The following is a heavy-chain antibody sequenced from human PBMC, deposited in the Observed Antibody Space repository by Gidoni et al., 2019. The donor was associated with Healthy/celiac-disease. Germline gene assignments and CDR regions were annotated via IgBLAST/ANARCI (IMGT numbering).Heavy chain of an antibody. CDR1: GYTFPGYY. V-gene: IGHV1-2*02. D-gene: IGHD1-26*01. Sequence: QPQASVKVSCKASGYTFPGYYMHWVRQAPGQGLEWMGWINPNSGGTNYAQKFQGRVTMTRDTSISTAYMELSRLRSDDTAVYYCARALEWELLRDYFDYWGQGTLVTVSS. CDR3: ARALEWELLRDYFDY. J-gene: IGHJ4*02. CDR2: INPNSGGT.